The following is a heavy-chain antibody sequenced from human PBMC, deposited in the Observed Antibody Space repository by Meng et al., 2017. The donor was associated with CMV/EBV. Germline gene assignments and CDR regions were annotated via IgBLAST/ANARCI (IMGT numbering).Heavy chain of an antibody. CDR2: ISYDGSNK. Sequence: SGFTFSSYAMHWVRQAPGKGLEWVAVISYDGSNKYYADSVKGRFTISRDNSKNTLYLQMNSLRAEDTVVYYCARDFETTMVRGVIGYWGQGTLVTVSS. D-gene: IGHD3-10*01. J-gene: IGHJ4*02. CDR1: GFTFSSYA. V-gene: IGHV3-30*04. CDR3: ARDFETTMVRGVIGY.